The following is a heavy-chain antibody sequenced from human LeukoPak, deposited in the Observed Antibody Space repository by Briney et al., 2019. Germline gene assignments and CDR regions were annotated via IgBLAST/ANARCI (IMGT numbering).Heavy chain of an antibody. Sequence: GGSRRLSCAASGFTFSNAWMSWVRQAPGKGLEWVSAISGSGCSTYYADSVKGRFTISRDNSKNTLYLQMNSLRAEDTAVYYCAKDWDSYGVSYFDYWGQGTLVTVSS. CDR1: GFTFSNAW. CDR3: AKDWDSYGVSYFDY. J-gene: IGHJ4*02. D-gene: IGHD5-18*01. CDR2: ISGSGCST. V-gene: IGHV3-23*01.